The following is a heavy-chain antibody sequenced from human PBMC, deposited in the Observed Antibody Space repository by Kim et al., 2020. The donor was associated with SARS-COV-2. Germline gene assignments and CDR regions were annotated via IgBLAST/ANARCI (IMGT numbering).Heavy chain of an antibody. D-gene: IGHD3-22*01. J-gene: IGHJ4*02. CDR2: MNPNSGNT. CDR3: ARGIDGITMTLYYFDY. Sequence: ASVKVSCKASGYTFTSYDINWVRQATGQGLEWMGWMNPNSGNTGYAQKFQGRVTMTRNTSISTAYMELSSLRSEDTAVYYCARGIDGITMTLYYFDYWGQGTLVTVSS. CDR1: GYTFTSYD. V-gene: IGHV1-8*01.